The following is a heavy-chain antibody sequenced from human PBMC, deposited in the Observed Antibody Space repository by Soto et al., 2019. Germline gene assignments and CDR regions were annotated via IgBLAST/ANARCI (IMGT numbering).Heavy chain of an antibody. CDR2: IHLGGSDT. J-gene: IGHJ6*02. V-gene: IGHV5-51*01. CDR3: ARHEATYYNFYGMDV. CDR1: GSSFTTYW. Sequence: GGSRKISGKSYGSSFTTYWFAWVRKMPGKGLEGMGGIHLGGSDTRYSPSFQGQVTISADRSITTAYLQWSSLKASHTAMYYCARHEATYYNFYGMDVWGQGTTVTVSS.